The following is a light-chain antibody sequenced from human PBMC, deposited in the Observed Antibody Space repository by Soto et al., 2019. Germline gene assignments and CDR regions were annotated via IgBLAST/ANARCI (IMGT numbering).Light chain of an antibody. Sequence: DIQMTQSPSSLSASVGDRVTITCRASQGISNYLAWYQQKPGKVPELLIYAASTLQSGVPSRFSGSGSGTDITLTISIMQREGVATYYGQKYNPAPTFGGGRKVEIK. CDR1: QGISNY. CDR3: QKYNPAPT. CDR2: AAS. V-gene: IGKV1-27*01. J-gene: IGKJ4*01.